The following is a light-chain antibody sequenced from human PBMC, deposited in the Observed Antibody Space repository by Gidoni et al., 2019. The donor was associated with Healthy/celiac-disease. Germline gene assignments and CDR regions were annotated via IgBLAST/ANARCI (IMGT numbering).Light chain of an antibody. V-gene: IGKV1-8*01. CDR2: AAA. CDR3: QQYYSYPPRT. CDR1: QDTSSF. Sequence: AIRRIQSPSSLPASTGDRATIACRADQDTSSFLAWYQQKPGKAPKSLIYAAATLQSRVPSMCSGSGSGTDVTLTISCMQSEDFATNYCQQYYSYPPRTFGQGTKLEIK. J-gene: IGKJ2*01.